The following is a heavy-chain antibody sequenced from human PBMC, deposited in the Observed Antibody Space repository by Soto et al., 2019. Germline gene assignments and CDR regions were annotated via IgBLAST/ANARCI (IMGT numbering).Heavy chain of an antibody. CDR3: ARQFGLDYSNPNLGFYGMDV. J-gene: IGHJ6*02. V-gene: IGHV4-39*01. D-gene: IGHD4-4*01. Sequence: SETLSLTCTVSGGSISSSSYYWGWIRQPPGKGLEWIGSIYYSGSTYYNPSLKSRVTISVDTSKNQFSLKLSSVTAADTAVYYCARQFGLDYSNPNLGFYGMDVWGQGTTVTVSS. CDR1: GGSISSSSYY. CDR2: IYYSGST.